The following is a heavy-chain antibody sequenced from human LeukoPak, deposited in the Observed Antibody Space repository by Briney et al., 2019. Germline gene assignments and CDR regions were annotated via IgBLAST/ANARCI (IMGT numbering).Heavy chain of an antibody. J-gene: IGHJ6*02. CDR3: ARGHYYDSSGFGMDV. CDR2: TSYDESKK. D-gene: IGHD3-22*01. CDR1: GFTSSNYG. V-gene: IGHV3-30*03. Sequence: GGSLRLSCAASGFTSSNYGMHWVRQAPGKGLEWVAVTSYDESKKYYADSVKGRFTISRDNSKNTLYLQMNSLRAEDTAVYYCARGHYYDSSGFGMDVWGQGTTVTVSS.